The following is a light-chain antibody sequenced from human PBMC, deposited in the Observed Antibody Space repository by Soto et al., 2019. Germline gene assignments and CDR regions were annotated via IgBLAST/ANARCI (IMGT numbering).Light chain of an antibody. Sequence: EIVLTQSPATLSLSPGERATLSCRASQSVSSYFAWYQQKPAQAPRLLIYDASNRAPGIPARFSGSGSGTDFTLTISSLEPEDFAVYYCQQRRGAFGGGTKVELK. V-gene: IGKV3-11*01. J-gene: IGKJ4*01. CDR3: QQRRGA. CDR1: QSVSSY. CDR2: DAS.